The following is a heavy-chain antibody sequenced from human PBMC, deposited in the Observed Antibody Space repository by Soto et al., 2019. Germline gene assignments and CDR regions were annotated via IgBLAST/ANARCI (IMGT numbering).Heavy chain of an antibody. CDR3: AHRLGIVGATWSY. D-gene: IGHD1-26*01. J-gene: IGHJ4*02. CDR1: GFSLSTSGVG. CDR2: IYWDDDK. V-gene: IGHV2-5*02. Sequence: QITLKESGPTLVKPTQTLTRTCTFSGFSLSTSGVGVGWIRQPPGKALEWLGLIYWDDDKRYSPSLKSRPTINKDTSKIQVVLTMNNMDPVDTATYYCAHRLGIVGATWSYWGQGTLVTVSS.